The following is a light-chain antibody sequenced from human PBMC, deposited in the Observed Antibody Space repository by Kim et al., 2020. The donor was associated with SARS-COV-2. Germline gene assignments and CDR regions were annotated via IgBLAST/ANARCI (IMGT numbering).Light chain of an antibody. CDR3: QVWDGNTNI. CDR2: RDK. CDR1: NCGRKK. V-gene: IGLV3-9*01. J-gene: IGLJ1*01. Sequence: GAQGQRAKKTCGGKNCGRKKGHGYEKKQGKAHVLVILRDKNRPTGIPERFSGSTAGNTATLTISSPKAGDEADYYWQVWDGNTNIFGTGTKVTVL.